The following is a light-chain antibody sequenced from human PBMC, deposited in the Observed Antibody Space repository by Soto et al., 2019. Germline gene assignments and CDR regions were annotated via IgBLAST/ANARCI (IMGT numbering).Light chain of an antibody. CDR2: EVR. Sequence: QSVLTQPASVSGSPGQSITISCTGTSSDVGGYDFVSWYQHHPGKAPKLIIYEVRTRPSGVSDRFSGSKSGNTASLTISGLQAKDEADYYCSSYTSDWGVFGTGTKLTVL. J-gene: IGLJ1*01. V-gene: IGLV2-14*01. CDR1: SSDVGGYDF. CDR3: SSYTSDWGV.